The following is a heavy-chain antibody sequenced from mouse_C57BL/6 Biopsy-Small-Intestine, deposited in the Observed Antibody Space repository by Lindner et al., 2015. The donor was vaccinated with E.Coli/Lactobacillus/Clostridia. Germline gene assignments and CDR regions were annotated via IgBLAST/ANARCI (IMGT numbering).Heavy chain of an antibody. CDR3: ARGLRRAMDY. J-gene: IGHJ4*01. V-gene: IGHV1-82*01. Sequence: VQLQESGPELVKPGASVKISRKASGYAFSSSWMNWVKQRPGKGLEWIGRIYPGDGDTNYNGKFKGKATLTADKSSSTAYMQLSSLTSEDSAVYFCARGLRRAMDYWGQGTSVTVSS. CDR1: GYAFSSSW. CDR2: IYPGDGDT. D-gene: IGHD2-2*01.